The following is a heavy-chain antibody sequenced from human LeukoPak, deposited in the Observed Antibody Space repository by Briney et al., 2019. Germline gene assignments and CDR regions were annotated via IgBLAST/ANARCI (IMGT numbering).Heavy chain of an antibody. D-gene: IGHD3-22*01. Sequence: GGSLRLSCAPSGFTLSSYEMNWVRQAPGKGLVWVSYISSSGSTIYYAHSVKGRFTISRDNAKNSLYLQMNSLRAEDTAVYYCAREGNYYDSSGYYYGFDYWGQGTLVTVSS. CDR1: GFTLSSYE. CDR2: ISSSGSTI. J-gene: IGHJ4*02. CDR3: AREGNYYDSSGYYYGFDY. V-gene: IGHV3-48*03.